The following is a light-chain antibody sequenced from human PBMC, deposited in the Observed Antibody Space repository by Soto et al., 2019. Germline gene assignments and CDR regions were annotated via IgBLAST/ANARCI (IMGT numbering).Light chain of an antibody. CDR3: QQRNYWPIT. Sequence: EIVLTQSPATLSLSPGESATLSCRASQTVSSYLAWYQQKPGQAPRLLIYDASNRATDIPPRFSGSGSGTDFTLTISSLEPEDFAVYYCQQRNYWPITFGQGTRLEIK. CDR1: QTVSSY. J-gene: IGKJ5*01. CDR2: DAS. V-gene: IGKV3-11*01.